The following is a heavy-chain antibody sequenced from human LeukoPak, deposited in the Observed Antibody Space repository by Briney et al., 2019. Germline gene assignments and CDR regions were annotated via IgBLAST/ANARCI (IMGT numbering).Heavy chain of an antibody. J-gene: IGHJ3*02. CDR2: IGPDGSLK. CDR1: GFTFSSYW. CDR3: ARIYYDSSGYSGAFDI. D-gene: IGHD3-22*01. Sequence: GGSLRLSCVASGFTFSSYWMTWVRQAPGGGLEWVANIGPDGSLKYYLDSVKGRFTISRDNAKNSLYLQMNSLRAEDTALYHCARIYYDSSGYSGAFDIWGQGTMVTVSS. V-gene: IGHV3-7*03.